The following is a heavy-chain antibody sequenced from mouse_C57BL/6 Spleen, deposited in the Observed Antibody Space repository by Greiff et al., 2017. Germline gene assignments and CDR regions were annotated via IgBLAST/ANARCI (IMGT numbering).Heavy chain of an antibody. CDR3: ARGYYGSSYRFAD. J-gene: IGHJ3*01. Sequence: QVQLQQPGAELVRPGSSVKLSCKASGYTFTSYWMHWVKQRPIQGLEWIGNIDPSDSETHYNQKFKDKATLTVDKSSSTAYMQLSSLTSEDSAVYYCARGYYGSSYRFADWGQGTLVAVSA. D-gene: IGHD1-1*01. CDR1: GYTFTSYW. V-gene: IGHV1-52*01. CDR2: IDPSDSET.